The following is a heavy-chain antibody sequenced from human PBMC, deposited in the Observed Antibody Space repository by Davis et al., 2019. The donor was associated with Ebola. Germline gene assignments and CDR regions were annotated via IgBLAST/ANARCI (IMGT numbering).Heavy chain of an antibody. CDR1: GFTFSSYW. CDR3: ARENEAEFGELLYSNHFDY. D-gene: IGHD3-10*01. J-gene: IGHJ4*02. CDR2: IKQDGSEK. V-gene: IGHV3-7*03. Sequence: GGSLRLSCAASGFTFSSYWMSWVRQAPGKGLEWVANIKQDGSEKYYVDSVKGRFTISRDNAKNSLYLQMNSLRAEDTAVYYCARENEAEFGELLYSNHFDYWGQGTLVTVSS.